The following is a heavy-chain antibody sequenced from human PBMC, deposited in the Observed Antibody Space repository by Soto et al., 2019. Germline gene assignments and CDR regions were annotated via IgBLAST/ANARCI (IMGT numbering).Heavy chain of an antibody. Sequence: GGSLRLSCAASGFTFDDYTMHWVRRAPGKGLEWVSLISWDGGSTYYADSVKGRFTISRDNSKNSLYLQMNSLRTEDTALYYCAKDRAAAGPFYYYYYGMDVWGQGTTVTVSS. J-gene: IGHJ6*02. V-gene: IGHV3-43*01. CDR1: GFTFDDYT. CDR2: ISWDGGST. D-gene: IGHD6-13*01. CDR3: AKDRAAAGPFYYYYYGMDV.